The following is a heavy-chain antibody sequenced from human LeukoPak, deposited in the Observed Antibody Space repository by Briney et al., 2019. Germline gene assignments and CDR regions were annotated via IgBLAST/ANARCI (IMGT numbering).Heavy chain of an antibody. D-gene: IGHD3-16*02. CDR2: ISGSGGST. Sequence: GGSLRLSCAASGFTFSGYAMSWVRQAPGKGLEWVSAISGSGGSTYYADSVKGRFTISRDNSKNTLYLQMNSLRAEDTAVYYCAHTDSDYDYVWGSYRQIKLDYWGQGTLVTVSS. V-gene: IGHV3-23*01. CDR3: AHTDSDYDYVWGSYRQIKLDY. CDR1: GFTFSGYA. J-gene: IGHJ4*02.